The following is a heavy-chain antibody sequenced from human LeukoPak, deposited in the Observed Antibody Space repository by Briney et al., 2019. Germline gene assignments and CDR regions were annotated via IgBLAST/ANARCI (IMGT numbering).Heavy chain of an antibody. V-gene: IGHV1-3*01. Sequence: GASVKVSCKAFGYTFTSYAMHWVRQAPGQRLEWMGWINAGNGNTKYSQKFQGRVTITRDTSASTAYMELSSLRSEDTAVYYCARDLILGLFDPWGQGTLVTVSS. J-gene: IGHJ5*02. D-gene: IGHD3-16*01. CDR2: INAGNGNT. CDR1: GYTFTSYA. CDR3: ARDLILGLFDP.